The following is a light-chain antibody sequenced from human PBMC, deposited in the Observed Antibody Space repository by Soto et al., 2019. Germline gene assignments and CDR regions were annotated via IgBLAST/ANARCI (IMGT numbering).Light chain of an antibody. Sequence: AIRMTQSPSSLSASTGDRVTITCRASQGISSYLAWYQQKPGKAPKLLIYAASTLQSGVPSRFSGSGSGTDFTLTISSLQPEDVATYYCQKYSNAPFAFGQGTRLEIK. V-gene: IGKV1-8*01. CDR1: QGISSY. CDR2: AAS. CDR3: QKYSNAPFA. J-gene: IGKJ5*01.